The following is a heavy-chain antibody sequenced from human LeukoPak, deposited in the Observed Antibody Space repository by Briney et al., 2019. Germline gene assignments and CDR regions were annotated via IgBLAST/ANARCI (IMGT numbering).Heavy chain of an antibody. V-gene: IGHV4-59*12. Sequence: SEILSLTCSVSGGSLSTYYGTWTRQPPGKGLEWIGFIHQSGSTEYNPSLKSRVTMSLDTSRNQFSLKMSTVTAADTAVYYCSREQYTSGGSGWFGMDVWGQGTTVTVSS. CDR2: IHQSGST. CDR3: SREQYTSGGSGWFGMDV. J-gene: IGHJ6*02. D-gene: IGHD6-19*01. CDR1: GGSLSTYY.